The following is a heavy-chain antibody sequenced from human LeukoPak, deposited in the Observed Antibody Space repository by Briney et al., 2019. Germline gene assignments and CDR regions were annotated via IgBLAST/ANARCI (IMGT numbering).Heavy chain of an antibody. J-gene: IGHJ3*02. CDR1: GFTFSSYW. CDR3: ARADSSGYYFHAFDI. V-gene: IGHV3-7*01. Sequence: GGSLRLSCAASGFTFSSYWMSSVRQAPGKGLEWVANIKQDGSEKYYVDSVKGRFTISRDNAKNSLYLQMNSLRAEDTAVYYCARADSSGYYFHAFDIWGQGTMVTVSS. D-gene: IGHD3-22*01. CDR2: IKQDGSEK.